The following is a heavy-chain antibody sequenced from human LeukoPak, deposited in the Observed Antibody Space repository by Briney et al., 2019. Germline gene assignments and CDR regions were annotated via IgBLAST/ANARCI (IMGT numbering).Heavy chain of an antibody. V-gene: IGHV3-30-3*01. J-gene: IGHJ4*02. CDR3: ARVAAVAGTVDY. CDR1: GFTFSRYS. CDR2: ISHDGTTK. Sequence: GGSLRLSCTASGFTFSRYSMHWVRQAPGKGLDWVAVISHDGTTKHYAGSVEGRFTISRDNSRNSLHLQMNSLRAEDTAVYYCARVAAVAGTVDYWGQGTLVTVSS. D-gene: IGHD6-19*01.